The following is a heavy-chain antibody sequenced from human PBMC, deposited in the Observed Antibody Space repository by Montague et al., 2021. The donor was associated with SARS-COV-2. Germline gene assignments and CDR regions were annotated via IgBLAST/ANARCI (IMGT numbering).Heavy chain of an antibody. D-gene: IGHD3-10*01. J-gene: IGHJ6*02. CDR1: GGSISSYY. CDR3: AREAWFGDKTSASEYYGMDV. V-gene: IGHV4-4*07. CDR2: IYTSGST. Sequence: SETLSLTCTVYGGSISSYYWSWIRQPAGKGLEWIGRIYTSGSTNYNPSLKSRVTMSIDTSKNQFSLKLSSVTAADTAVYYCAREAWFGDKTSASEYYGMDVWGQGTTVTVSS.